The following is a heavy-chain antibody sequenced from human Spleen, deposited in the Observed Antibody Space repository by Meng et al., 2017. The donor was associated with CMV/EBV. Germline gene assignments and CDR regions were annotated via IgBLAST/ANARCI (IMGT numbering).Heavy chain of an antibody. V-gene: IGHV3-11*04. J-gene: IGHJ4*02. D-gene: IGHD2-2*02. CDR2: IYGDGSKK. CDR3: ATDVEPGTIGLLF. Sequence: GGSLRLSCTASGFRLSDWYMNWIRQAPGKGLEWVSYIYGDGSKKYYVDSVKGRFTISRDNAKNSLYLQMNSLRAEDTAVYYCATDVEPGTIGLLFWGQGTLVTVSS. CDR1: GFRLSDWY.